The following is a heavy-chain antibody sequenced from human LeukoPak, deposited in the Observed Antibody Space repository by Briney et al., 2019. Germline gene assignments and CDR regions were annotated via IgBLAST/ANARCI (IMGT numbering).Heavy chain of an antibody. J-gene: IGHJ4*02. Sequence: SETLSLTCTVSGGSSSNYYWSWIRQPAGKGLEWIGHIYTSGSTNYNPSLKSRVTMSVDTSKNQFSLNLSSVTAADTAVYYCARGGVDWTFDYWGQGTLVTVSS. V-gene: IGHV4-4*07. CDR2: IYTSGST. CDR1: GGSSSNYY. D-gene: IGHD3-9*01. CDR3: ARGGVDWTFDY.